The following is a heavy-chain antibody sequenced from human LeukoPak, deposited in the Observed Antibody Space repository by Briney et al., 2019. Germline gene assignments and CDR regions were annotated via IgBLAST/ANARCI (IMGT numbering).Heavy chain of an antibody. CDR3: ARERPEYNYYYGMDV. V-gene: IGHV4-59*01. J-gene: IGHJ6*02. CDR2: MYYSGST. CDR1: GGSISNYY. Sequence: PSETLSLTCTVSGGSISNYYWSWIRQPPGKGLEWIGYMYYSGSTNYNPSLKSRVTISVDTSKNQFSLKLSSVTAADTAVYYCARERPEYNYYYGMDVWGQGTTVTVSS. D-gene: IGHD1-14*01.